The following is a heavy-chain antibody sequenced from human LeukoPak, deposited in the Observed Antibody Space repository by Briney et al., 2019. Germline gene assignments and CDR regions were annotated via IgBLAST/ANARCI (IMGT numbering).Heavy chain of an antibody. Sequence: GASVKVSCKASGYTFTGYYMHWVRQAPGQGLGWMGWINPNSGGTNYAQKFQGRVTMTRDTSISTAYMELSRLRSDDTAVYYCARLVSGPPTYYYYYYMDVWGKGTTVTVSS. D-gene: IGHD3-3*01. CDR2: INPNSGGT. CDR1: GYTFTGYY. CDR3: ARLVSGPPTYYYYYYMDV. J-gene: IGHJ6*03. V-gene: IGHV1-2*02.